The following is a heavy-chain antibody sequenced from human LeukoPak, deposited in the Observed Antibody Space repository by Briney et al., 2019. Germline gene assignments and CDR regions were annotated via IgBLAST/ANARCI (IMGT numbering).Heavy chain of an antibody. CDR1: GYTFINHA. Sequence: GASVKVSCTASGYTFINHAIHWVRQAPGQRLEWMGWIIIGNGNTKYSQNFQGRITITRDTSATTAYMDLSSLRSEDTAMYYCARRLGRSFDYWGQGTLVTVSS. V-gene: IGHV1-3*04. J-gene: IGHJ4*02. CDR3: ARRLGRSFDY. D-gene: IGHD2-21*01. CDR2: IIIGNGNT.